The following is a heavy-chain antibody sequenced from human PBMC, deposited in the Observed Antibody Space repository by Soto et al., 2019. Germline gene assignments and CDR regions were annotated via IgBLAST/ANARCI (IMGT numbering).Heavy chain of an antibody. CDR2: ISGSGGST. J-gene: IGHJ4*02. V-gene: IGHV3-23*01. D-gene: IGHD3-22*01. CDR3: AKDPHYYDSSGRLKQDY. CDR1: GFTFSSYA. Sequence: GGSLRLSCAASGFTFSSYAMSWVRQAPGKGLEWVSAISGSGGSTYYADSVKGRFTISRDNSKNTLYLQMNSLRAEDTAVYYCAKDPHYYDSSGRLKQDYWGQGTLVTVSS.